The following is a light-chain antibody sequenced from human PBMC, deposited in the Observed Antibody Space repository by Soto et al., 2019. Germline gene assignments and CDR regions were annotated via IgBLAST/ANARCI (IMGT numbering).Light chain of an antibody. V-gene: IGKV3D-15*01. CDR1: QSVTNN. J-gene: IGKJ5*01. Sequence: EIVMTQSPDTLSVSPGERATLSCRASQSVTNNLAWYQQKPGQAPRLLIYGASSRATGIPDRFSGSGSGTDFTLTISRLEPEDAAVYFCQQYNDWPRTFGQGTRLEIK. CDR3: QQYNDWPRT. CDR2: GAS.